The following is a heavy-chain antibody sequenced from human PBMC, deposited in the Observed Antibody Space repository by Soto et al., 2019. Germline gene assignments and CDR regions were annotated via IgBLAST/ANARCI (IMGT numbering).Heavy chain of an antibody. Sequence: SGGSLRLSCAASGFTFSSYSMNWVRQAPGKGLEWVSSISSSSSYIYYADSVKGRFTISRDNAKNSLHLQMNSLRAEDTAVYYCARDYSGSYVRIDYWGLGTLVTVSS. CDR3: ARDYSGSYVRIDY. CDR2: ISSSSSYI. J-gene: IGHJ4*02. V-gene: IGHV3-21*01. CDR1: GFTFSSYS. D-gene: IGHD1-26*01.